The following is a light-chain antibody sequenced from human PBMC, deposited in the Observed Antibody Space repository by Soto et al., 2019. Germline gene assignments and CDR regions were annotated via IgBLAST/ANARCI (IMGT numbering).Light chain of an antibody. Sequence: QSVLTQPPSVSAAPGQRVTVSCSGTSKNIGDNHVSWYQHVPGMAPTLVVYDNDRRPSELPGRFSGSKSGTSATLVISGLQTGDEADYYCGTWDDSLVSYVFGTGTKGTVL. CDR2: DND. V-gene: IGLV1-51*01. J-gene: IGLJ1*01. CDR3: GTWDDSLVSYV. CDR1: SKNIGDNH.